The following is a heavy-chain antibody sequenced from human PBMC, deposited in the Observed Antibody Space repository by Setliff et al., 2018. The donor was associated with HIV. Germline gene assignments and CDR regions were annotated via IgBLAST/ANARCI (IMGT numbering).Heavy chain of an antibody. CDR1: GGSISSYY. J-gene: IGHJ6*03. V-gene: IGHV4-59*08. D-gene: IGHD3-10*01. CDR3: ARMMVRGVILPYYMDV. CDR2: IYYSGST. Sequence: SETLSLTCTVSGGSISSYYWSWIRQPPGKGLEWIGYIYYSGSTNYNPSLKSRVTISVDTSKNQFSLNLSSVTAADTAVYYCARMMVRGVILPYYMDVWGKGTTVTVSS.